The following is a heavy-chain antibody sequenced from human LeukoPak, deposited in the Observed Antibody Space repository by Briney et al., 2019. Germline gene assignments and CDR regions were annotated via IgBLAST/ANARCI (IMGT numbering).Heavy chain of an antibody. Sequence: SETLSLTCTVSGGSISSYYWSWIRQPPGKGPEWIGYIYYSGSTNYNPSLKSRVTISVDTSKNQFSLKLSSVTAADTAVYYCARGVSSGPPVYWGQGTLVTVSS. V-gene: IGHV4-59*01. CDR3: ARGVSSGPPVY. D-gene: IGHD6-19*01. CDR1: GGSISSYY. J-gene: IGHJ4*02. CDR2: IYYSGST.